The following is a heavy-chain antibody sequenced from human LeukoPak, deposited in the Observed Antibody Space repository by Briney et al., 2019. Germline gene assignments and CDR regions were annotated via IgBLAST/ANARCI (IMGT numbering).Heavy chain of an antibody. D-gene: IGHD4-23*01. CDR1: GYTFTSYG. CDR3: ARDAAFYGGNPSGKAFDI. CDR2: ISAYNGNT. J-gene: IGHJ3*02. V-gene: IGHV1-18*01. Sequence: EASVKVSCKASGYTFTSYGISWVRQAPGQGLEWMGWISAYNGNTNYAQKLQGRVTMTTDTSTSTAYMELRSLRSDDTAVYYCARDAAFYGGNPSGKAFDIWGQGTMVTVSS.